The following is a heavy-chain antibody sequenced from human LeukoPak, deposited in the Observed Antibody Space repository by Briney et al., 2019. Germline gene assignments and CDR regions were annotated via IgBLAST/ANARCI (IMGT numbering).Heavy chain of an antibody. J-gene: IGHJ5*02. Sequence: GSLRLSCAASGFTFSSYWMSWVRQAPGKGLEWVANINQDGSEKYYVDSVKGRFTISRDNAKNSLYLQMNSLRAEDTAVYYCARDDYYGSGSLHHWGQGTLVTVSS. V-gene: IGHV3-7*04. CDR2: INQDGSEK. CDR1: GFTFSSYW. CDR3: ARDDYYGSGSLHH. D-gene: IGHD3-10*01.